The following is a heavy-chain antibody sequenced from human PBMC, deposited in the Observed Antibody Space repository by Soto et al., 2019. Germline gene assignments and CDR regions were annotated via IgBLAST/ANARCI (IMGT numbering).Heavy chain of an antibody. J-gene: IGHJ6*03. Sequence: GGSLRLSCAASGFTFSSYGMHWVRQAPGKGLEWVAVISYDGSNKYYADSVKGRFTISRDNSKNTLYLQMNSLRAEDTAVYYCAKAYDYIWGSYRYYYMDVWGKGTTVTVSS. CDR3: AKAYDYIWGSYRYYYMDV. CDR2: ISYDGSNK. D-gene: IGHD3-16*02. CDR1: GFTFSSYG. V-gene: IGHV3-30*18.